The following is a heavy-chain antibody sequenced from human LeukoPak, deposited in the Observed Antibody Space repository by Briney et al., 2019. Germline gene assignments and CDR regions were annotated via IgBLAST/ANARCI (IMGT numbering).Heavy chain of an antibody. D-gene: IGHD3-22*01. CDR3: ARRYYYGSSGYYKY. V-gene: IGHV4-39*01. CDR1: GGSISSSSYY. Sequence: SETLSLTCTVSGGSISSSSYYWGWVRQPPGKGLEWIGNIYYSGSTYYNPSLKSRVTISVDTSKNQFSLNLSSVTAADTAVYYCARRYYYGSSGYYKYWGQGTLVTVSS. J-gene: IGHJ4*02. CDR2: IYYSGST.